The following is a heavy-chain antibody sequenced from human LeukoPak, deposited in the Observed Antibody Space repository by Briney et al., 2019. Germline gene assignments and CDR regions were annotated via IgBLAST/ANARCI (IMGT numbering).Heavy chain of an antibody. CDR3: ARNSPPIRDTSDYDSLDYSYFYMDV. Sequence: SETLSLTCSVSGGSLTSYYWSWIRQPPGKGLEWIGYIHYRVSSNYNPSLKSRVTISVDTSKNHLSLALTSVTAADTAVYYCARNSPPIRDTSDYDSLDYSYFYMDVWGKGTTVTISS. CDR2: IHYRVSS. V-gene: IGHV4-59*01. J-gene: IGHJ6*03. D-gene: IGHD3-16*01. CDR1: GGSLTSYY.